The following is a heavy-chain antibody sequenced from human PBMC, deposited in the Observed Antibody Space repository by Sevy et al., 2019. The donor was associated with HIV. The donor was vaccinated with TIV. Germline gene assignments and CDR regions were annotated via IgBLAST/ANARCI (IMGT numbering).Heavy chain of an antibody. V-gene: IGHV3-21*01. D-gene: IGHD3-22*01. J-gene: IGHJ4*02. CDR1: GFTFSSYS. CDR2: ISSSSSYI. CDR3: ARDWSGRGYYDSSGYLGY. Sequence: GGSLRLSCAASGFTFSSYSMNWVRQAPGKGLEWVSSISSSSSYIYYAYSVKGRFTISRDNAKNSLYLQMNSLRAEDTAVYYCARDWSGRGYYDSSGYLGYWGQGTLVTVSS.